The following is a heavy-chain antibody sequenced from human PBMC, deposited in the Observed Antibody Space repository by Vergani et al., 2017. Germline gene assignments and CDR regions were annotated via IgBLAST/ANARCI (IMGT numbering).Heavy chain of an antibody. V-gene: IGHV3-9*01. Sequence: EVQLVESGGGLVQPGRSLRLSCAASGFTFDDYAMPWVRQAPGKGLEWVSGISWNSGSIGYADSVKGRFTISRDNAKNSLYLQMNSLRAEDTALYYCAKDIWYCSSTSCYTGGALDYWGQGTLVTVSS. CDR1: GFTFDDYA. J-gene: IGHJ4*02. CDR2: ISWNSGSI. D-gene: IGHD2-2*02. CDR3: AKDIWYCSSTSCYTGGALDY.